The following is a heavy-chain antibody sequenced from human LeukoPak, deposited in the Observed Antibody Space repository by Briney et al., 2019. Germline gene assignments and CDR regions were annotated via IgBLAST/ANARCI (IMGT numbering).Heavy chain of an antibody. V-gene: IGHV3-48*03. CDR2: ISSVGTTI. CDR3: ARANWGSGGSFDY. CDR1: GFTFSSYE. D-gene: IGHD7-27*01. J-gene: IGHJ4*02. Sequence: GGSLRLSCAASGFTFSSYEMNWVRQAPGKGLYWVSYISSVGTTIYYADSVRGRFTISRDNAKNSLYLQMNSLRAEDTAVYYCARANWGSGGSFDYWGQGTLVTVSS.